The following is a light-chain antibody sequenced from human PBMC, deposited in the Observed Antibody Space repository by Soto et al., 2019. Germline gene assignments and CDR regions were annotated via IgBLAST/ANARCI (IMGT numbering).Light chain of an antibody. CDR1: QSVRSN. Sequence: EIVLTQSPATLSLSPGERATLSCRASQSVRSNLAWYQQKPGQSPRLLIYGASTRATGIPARFSGSGSGTQFTLILSSLQSEDFAVYYCQQYNNWPRTFGQGTKV. J-gene: IGKJ1*01. CDR2: GAS. CDR3: QQYNNWPRT. V-gene: IGKV3-15*01.